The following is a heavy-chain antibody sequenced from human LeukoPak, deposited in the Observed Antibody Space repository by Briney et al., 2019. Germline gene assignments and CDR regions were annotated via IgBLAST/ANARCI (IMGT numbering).Heavy chain of an antibody. Sequence: SETLSLTCTVSGGSISGGYWSRIRQPPGKGLEWIGEINHSGSTNYNPSLKSRVTISVDTSKNQFSLKLSSVTAADTAVYYCARGRSYGSGSHFDYWGQGTLVTVSS. CDR2: INHSGST. D-gene: IGHD3-10*01. V-gene: IGHV4-34*01. CDR1: GGSISGGY. CDR3: ARGRSYGSGSHFDY. J-gene: IGHJ4*02.